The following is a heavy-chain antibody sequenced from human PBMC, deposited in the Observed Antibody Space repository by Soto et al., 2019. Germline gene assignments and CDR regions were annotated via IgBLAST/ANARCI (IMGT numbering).Heavy chain of an antibody. V-gene: IGHV4-59*08. CDR1: GGSISSYY. Sequence: QVQLQESGPGLVKPSETLSLTCTVSGGSISSYYWSWIRQPPGKGLEWIGYIYYSGSTNYNPSLKSRVTISVDMSKNQFSLKLSSVTAADTAVYYCARHLDIVGATPFDYWGQGTLVTVSS. CDR3: ARHLDIVGATPFDY. J-gene: IGHJ4*02. CDR2: IYYSGST. D-gene: IGHD1-26*01.